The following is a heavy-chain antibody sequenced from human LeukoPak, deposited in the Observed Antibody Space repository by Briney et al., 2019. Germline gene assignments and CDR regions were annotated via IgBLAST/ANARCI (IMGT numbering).Heavy chain of an antibody. V-gene: IGHV1-2*02. CDR2: ISPNTGAT. CDR1: GYTFSDNH. Sequence: ASVNVSCKASGYTFSDNHMYWIRQAPGQGLECMGWISPNTGATNYAQRFHGRITMTGDTSISTGYMELRSLRSDDTAVYYCARELGRNAFDVWGQGTMVTVSS. CDR3: ARELGRNAFDV. D-gene: IGHD7-27*01. J-gene: IGHJ3*01.